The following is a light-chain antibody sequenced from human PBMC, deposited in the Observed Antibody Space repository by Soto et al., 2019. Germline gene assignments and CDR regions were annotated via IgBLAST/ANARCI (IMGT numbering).Light chain of an antibody. V-gene: IGLV2-14*03. CDR2: DVT. CDR3: SSYVSSGTYLV. CDR1: SSDVGGNNY. J-gene: IGLJ2*01. Sequence: QSALTQPGSVSGSLGQSITIACSGTSSDVGGNNYVSWYQHHPGKVPKLIIYDVTNRPSGVSNRFSGSKSDNTAYLTISGLQAEDEADYFCSSYVSSGTYLVFGGGTKVTVL.